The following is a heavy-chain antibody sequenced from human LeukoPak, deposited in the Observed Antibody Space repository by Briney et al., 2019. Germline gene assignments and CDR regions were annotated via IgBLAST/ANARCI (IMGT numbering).Heavy chain of an antibody. CDR3: STGSGHAFDI. CDR2: INSDGSST. Sequence: PGGSLRLSCAASGFAVSSSYMTWVRQSPGKGLVWVSRINSDGSSTSYADSVKGRFTISRDNAKNTLYVQTNSLRAEDTAVYYCSTGSGHAFDIWGRGTMVTVSS. CDR1: GFAVSSSY. V-gene: IGHV3-74*01. J-gene: IGHJ3*02. D-gene: IGHD3-10*01.